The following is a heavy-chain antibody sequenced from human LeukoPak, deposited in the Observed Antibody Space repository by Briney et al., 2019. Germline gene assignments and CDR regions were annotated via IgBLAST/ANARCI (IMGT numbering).Heavy chain of an antibody. D-gene: IGHD1-1*01. CDR1: GGSISSYY. CDR3: ARTSAWNGAPSV. J-gene: IGHJ4*02. V-gene: IGHV4-4*07. Sequence: SETLSLTCTVPGGSISSYYWSWIRQPAGKGLEWIGRIYTSGSTNYNPSLKSRVTISVDKSKNQFSLKLSSVTAADTAVYYCARTSAWNGAPSVWGQGTLVTVSS. CDR2: IYTSGST.